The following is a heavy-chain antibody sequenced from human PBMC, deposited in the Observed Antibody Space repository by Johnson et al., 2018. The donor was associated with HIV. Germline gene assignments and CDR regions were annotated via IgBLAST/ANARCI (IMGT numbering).Heavy chain of an antibody. J-gene: IGHJ3*02. CDR2: ISSDGSNK. D-gene: IGHD6-6*01. CDR1: GFTFSSYA. Sequence: QMQLVESGEGVVQPGRSLRLSCAASGFTFSSYAMHWVRQAPGKGLEWVAVISSDGSNKYYADSVKGRFPISRDNSKNTLYLQMNSLRAEDTAVYYCAKVLGYSSSSRDAFDIWGQGTMVTVSS. V-gene: IGHV3-30-3*01. CDR3: AKVLGYSSSSRDAFDI.